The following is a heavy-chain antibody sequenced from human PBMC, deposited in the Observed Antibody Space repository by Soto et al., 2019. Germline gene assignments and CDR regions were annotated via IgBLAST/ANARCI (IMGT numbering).Heavy chain of an antibody. J-gene: IGHJ5*02. V-gene: IGHV1-2*02. D-gene: IGHD6-25*01. CDR2: INPGSGGT. CDR1: GYTFTDYY. CDR3: ARGVGSSWFDP. Sequence: QLQLVQSGAEVKKPGASVKVSCKASGYTFTDYYMHWVRQAPGQGLEWMGWINPGSGGTNFAQKFQGRVTMTRDTSISTAYMKVSSLTSDDTAVYYCARGVGSSWFDPWGQGTLVTVSS.